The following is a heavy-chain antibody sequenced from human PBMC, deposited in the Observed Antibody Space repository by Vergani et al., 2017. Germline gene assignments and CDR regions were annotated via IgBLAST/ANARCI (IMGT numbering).Heavy chain of an antibody. J-gene: IGHJ4*02. CDR1: GGTFSSYA. CDR2: ISGGGGST. CDR3: AKDFYCSSTSCYYDY. Sequence: VQLVQSGAEVKKPGSSVKVSCKASGGTFSSYAMNWVRQAPGKGLEWVSAISGGGGSTYYADSVKGRFTISRDNSKNTLYLQMNSLRAEDTALYYCAKDFYCSSTSCYYDYWGQGTLVTVSS. D-gene: IGHD2-2*01. V-gene: IGHV3-23*04.